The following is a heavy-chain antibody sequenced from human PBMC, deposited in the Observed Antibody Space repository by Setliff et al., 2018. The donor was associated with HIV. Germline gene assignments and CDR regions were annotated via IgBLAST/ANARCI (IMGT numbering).Heavy chain of an antibody. CDR1: GGSISISSHY. D-gene: IGHD3-10*01. J-gene: IGHJ3*02. Sequence: SETLSLTCTVSGGSISISSHYWGWIRQPPGKGLEWIGRIYHSGITYYNASLKSRVSISVDTSKNQFSVKLNSVTVADTAVYYCARSISLLRGPLGDVFDIWGQGTMVTVSS. V-gene: IGHV4-39*01. CDR2: IYHSGIT. CDR3: ARSISLLRGPLGDVFDI.